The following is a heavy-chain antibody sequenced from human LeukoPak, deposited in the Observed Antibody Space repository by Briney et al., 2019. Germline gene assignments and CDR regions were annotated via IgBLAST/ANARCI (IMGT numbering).Heavy chain of an antibody. CDR1: GGSISSGDYY. CDR3: ARGWGGSYWGGSIFGYYFDY. CDR2: IYYSGSA. Sequence: SETLSLTCTVSGGSISSGDYYWSWIRQPPGKGLEWIGYIYYSGSAYYNPSLKSRVTISVDTSKNQFSLKLSSVTAADTAVYYCARGWGGSYWGGSIFGYYFDYWGQGTLVTVSS. V-gene: IGHV4-30-4*08. D-gene: IGHD1-26*01. J-gene: IGHJ4*02.